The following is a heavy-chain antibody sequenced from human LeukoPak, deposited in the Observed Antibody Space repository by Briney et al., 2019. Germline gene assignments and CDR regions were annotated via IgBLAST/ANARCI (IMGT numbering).Heavy chain of an antibody. Sequence: GGSLRLSCAASGFTFSSYGMHWVSQAAGKWMEWAAFIRYDGSNKYYADSVKGRLTLSRNNSKNTLYLQMNSLRAEDTAVYYCAKTWAYYYDSIGYRPIVYWGQGTLVTVSS. CDR3: AKTWAYYYDSIGYRPIVY. V-gene: IGHV3-30*02. J-gene: IGHJ4*02. CDR2: IRYDGSNK. CDR1: GFTFSSYG. D-gene: IGHD3-22*01.